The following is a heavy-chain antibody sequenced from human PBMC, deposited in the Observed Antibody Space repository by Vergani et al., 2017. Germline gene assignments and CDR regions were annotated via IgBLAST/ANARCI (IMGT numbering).Heavy chain of an antibody. Sequence: QVHLVQSGAEVKEPGSSLRVSCKDSGHNFPRYTFSWVRQAPGRGLEWIGRIIPISRITNYADNFLDRVAIIADESANTVYMTLSNLHSQDTAVYYCARGDLPANTSMVYWGQGTLVSVSS. CDR2: IIPISRIT. V-gene: IGHV1-69*13. CDR3: ARGDLPANTSMVY. CDR1: GHNFPRYT. J-gene: IGHJ4*02. D-gene: IGHD3-10*01.